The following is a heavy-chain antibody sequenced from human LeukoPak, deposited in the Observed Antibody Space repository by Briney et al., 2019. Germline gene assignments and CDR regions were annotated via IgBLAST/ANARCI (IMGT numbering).Heavy chain of an antibody. CDR2: ISYDGSNK. D-gene: IGHD3-3*01. CDR3: AKDLQGVDFWSGYIPGGYYYGMDV. CDR1: GFTFSSYG. J-gene: IGHJ6*02. V-gene: IGHV3-30*18. Sequence: GGSLRLSCAASGFTFSSYGMPWVRQAPGKGLEWVAVISYDGSNKYYADSVKGRFTISRDNSKNTLYLQMNSLRAEDTAVYYCAKDLQGVDFWSGYIPGGYYYGMDVWGQGTTVTVSS.